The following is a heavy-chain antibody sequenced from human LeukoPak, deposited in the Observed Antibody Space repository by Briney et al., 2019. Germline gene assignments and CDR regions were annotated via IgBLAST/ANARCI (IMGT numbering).Heavy chain of an antibody. Sequence: GGSLRLSCAASGFTFSSYAMSWVRQAPGKGLEWVSAISGSGGSTYYADSVKGRFTISRDNSKNTLYLQMNSLRAEDTAVYYCAKPEYYYDSSGLLDCFDYWGQGTLVTVSS. J-gene: IGHJ4*02. CDR3: AKPEYYYDSSGLLDCFDY. CDR1: GFTFSSYA. D-gene: IGHD3-22*01. V-gene: IGHV3-23*01. CDR2: ISGSGGST.